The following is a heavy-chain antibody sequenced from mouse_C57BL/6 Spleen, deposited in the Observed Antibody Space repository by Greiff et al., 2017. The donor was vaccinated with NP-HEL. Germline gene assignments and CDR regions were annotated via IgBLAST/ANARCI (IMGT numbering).Heavy chain of an antibody. V-gene: IGHV5-16*01. D-gene: IGHD4-1*01. CDR1: GFTFSDYY. Sequence: DVQLVESEGGLVQPGSSMKLSCTASGFTFSDYYMAWVRQVPEKGLEWVANINYDGSSTYYLDSLKSRFIISRDNAKNILYLQMSSLKSEDTATYYCARDSNWDGPMDYWGQGTSVTVSS. J-gene: IGHJ4*01. CDR3: ARDSNWDGPMDY. CDR2: INYDGSST.